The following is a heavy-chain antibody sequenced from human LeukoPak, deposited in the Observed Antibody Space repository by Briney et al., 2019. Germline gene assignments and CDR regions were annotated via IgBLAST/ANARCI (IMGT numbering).Heavy chain of an antibody. CDR2: ISGSGGST. CDR3: AKSGDIVATTIRKYYFDY. Sequence: GGSLRLSCAASGFTFSSYAMSWVRQAPGKGLEWVSAISGSGGSTYYADSVKGRFTISRDNSKNTLYLQMNSLRAEDTAVYYCAKSGDIVATTIRKYYFDYWGQGTLVTVSS. J-gene: IGHJ4*02. CDR1: GFTFSSYA. D-gene: IGHD5-12*01. V-gene: IGHV3-23*01.